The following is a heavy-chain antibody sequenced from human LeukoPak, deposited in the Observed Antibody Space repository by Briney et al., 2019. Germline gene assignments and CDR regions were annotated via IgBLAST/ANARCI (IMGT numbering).Heavy chain of an antibody. CDR2: MYYSGST. CDR1: GGSISSYY. J-gene: IGHJ4*02. CDR3: ARDIGGRYSWYYFDH. V-gene: IGHV4-59*01. Sequence: SETLSLTCTVSGGSISSYYWSWIRQPPGKGLEWIGYMYYSGSTNYNPSLKSRVTMSVDTPKNHFSLKMSSVTAADTAVYYCARDIGGRYSWYYFDHWGRGTLVTVSS. D-gene: IGHD2-8*01.